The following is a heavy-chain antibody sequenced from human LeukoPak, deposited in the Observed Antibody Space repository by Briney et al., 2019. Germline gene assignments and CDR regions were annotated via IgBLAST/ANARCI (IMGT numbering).Heavy chain of an antibody. V-gene: IGHV3-7*01. CDR3: ARDLSGPSFY. J-gene: IGHJ4*02. Sequence: PGGSLRLSCVASGFTFSNYWMSWVRQAPGKGLERVVNIKQDGSETYSVDSVKGRFTISRDNAKNSLYLQMNGLRAEDTAVYYCARDLSGPSFYWGQGTLVTVSS. D-gene: IGHD2-15*01. CDR2: IKQDGSET. CDR1: GFTFSNYW.